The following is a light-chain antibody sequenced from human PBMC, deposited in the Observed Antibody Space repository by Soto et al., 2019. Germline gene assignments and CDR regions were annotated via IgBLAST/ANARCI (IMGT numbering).Light chain of an antibody. CDR3: QPYNIWPPT. Sequence: EVVMRQSPATLSVLPAAGTTLSCTASQGIGDTLAWYQHIPGQPPRRLIYDTSTSATGVPTRFSGSRSGAEFPLTINSLQSEAFAGYYCQPYNIWPPTFGGGTKVDIK. CDR2: DTS. V-gene: IGKV3-15*01. CDR1: QGIGDT. J-gene: IGKJ4*01.